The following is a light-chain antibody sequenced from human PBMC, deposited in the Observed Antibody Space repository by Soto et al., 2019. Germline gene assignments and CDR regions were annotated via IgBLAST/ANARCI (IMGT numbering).Light chain of an antibody. CDR3: QPYDSVPST. CDR1: QDINTY. Sequence: DIPMTQSPSSLSASVGDRVTITCQASQDINTYLNWYQQKSGKAPKLLIYDASNLETGVPSRFSGSGSGTDFTFTISSLQPEDIATYHCQPYDSVPSTFGQGTKVEIK. J-gene: IGKJ2*01. CDR2: DAS. V-gene: IGKV1-33*01.